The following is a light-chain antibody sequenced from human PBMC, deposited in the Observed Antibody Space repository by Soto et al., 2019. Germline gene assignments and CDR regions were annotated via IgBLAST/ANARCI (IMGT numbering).Light chain of an antibody. CDR2: NVS. V-gene: IGLV2-14*01. CDR3: SSYTTSSTLI. J-gene: IGLJ2*01. CDR1: SSDVGGYIY. Sequence: QSALTQPASVSASPGQSITISCTGTSSDVGGYIYVSWYQQNPGKAPKLIIYNVSNRPSGVSDRFSGSKSGNTASLSISGLQAEDEADYYCSSYTTSSTLIFGGGTKLNVL.